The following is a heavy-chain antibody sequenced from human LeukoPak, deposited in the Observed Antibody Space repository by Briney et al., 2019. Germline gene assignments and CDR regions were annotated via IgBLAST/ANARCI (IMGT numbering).Heavy chain of an antibody. V-gene: IGHV3-53*01. D-gene: IGHD3-10*01. Sequence: GRSLRLSCAASGFTFDDYAMHWVRQAPGKGLEWVSVIYSGGSTYYADSAKGRFTISRDNSKNTLYLQMNSLRAEDTAVYCCARGLWADYWGQGTLVTVSS. CDR1: GFTFDDYA. CDR3: ARGLWADY. J-gene: IGHJ4*02. CDR2: IYSGGST.